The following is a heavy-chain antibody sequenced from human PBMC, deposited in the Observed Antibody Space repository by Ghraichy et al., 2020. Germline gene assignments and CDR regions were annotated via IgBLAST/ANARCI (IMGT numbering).Heavy chain of an antibody. D-gene: IGHD6-19*01. J-gene: IGHJ4*02. CDR3: ARGGLYSSGGGLDS. CDR2: MYTSGST. Sequence: SETLSLTCTVSGGSMSSGSYYWSWIRQSAGKGLEWIGRMYTSGSTNYNPSLKSRVTMSVNTSKSQFSLKLSSVTAADTAVYYCARGGLYSSGGGLDSWGQGTLVTVSS. V-gene: IGHV4-61*02. CDR1: GGSMSSGSYY.